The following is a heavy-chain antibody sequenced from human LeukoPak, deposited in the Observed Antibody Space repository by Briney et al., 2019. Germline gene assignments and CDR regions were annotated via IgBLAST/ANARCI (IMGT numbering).Heavy chain of an antibody. J-gene: IGHJ4*02. CDR3: ARVGAFTNYAPDY. V-gene: IGHV3-21*01. CDR2: ISSTGTYI. Sequence: PGGSLRLSCAASGFTFTGYSMDWVRQAPGKGLEWVSSISSTGTYIYYTDSVKGRFTISRDTAQNSLYLQMNSLRAEDTAVYYCARVGAFTNYAPDYRGQGTLATVSS. D-gene: IGHD2-8*01. CDR1: GFTFTGYS.